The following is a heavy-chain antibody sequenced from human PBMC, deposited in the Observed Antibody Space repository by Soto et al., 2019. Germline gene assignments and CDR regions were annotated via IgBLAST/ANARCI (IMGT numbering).Heavy chain of an antibody. CDR3: ARDRTVTTWNYLDH. Sequence: QVQLVQSGAEVKKPGASVKVSCKASGYTFTSYGISWVRQAPGQGLEWMGWISAYNGNTNYAQKLPGRVTMTTDKTPRTDYMGLRSPGSDGTAVYYCARDRTVTTWNYLDHRGQGTLVTVSS. V-gene: IGHV1-18*01. CDR1: GYTFTSYG. J-gene: IGHJ4*02. D-gene: IGHD4-17*01. CDR2: ISAYNGNT.